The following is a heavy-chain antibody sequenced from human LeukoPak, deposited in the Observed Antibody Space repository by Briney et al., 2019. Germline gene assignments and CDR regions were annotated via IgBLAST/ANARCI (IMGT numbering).Heavy chain of an antibody. D-gene: IGHD5-18*01. CDR2: IYYSGST. CDR1: GGSISSGGYY. Sequence: PSETLSLTCTVSGGSISSGGYYWSWIRQHPGKGLEWIGYIYYSGSTYYNPSLKSRVTISVDTSKNQFSLRLSSVTAADTAVYYCARAGYSYGYVFDYWGQGTLVTVPS. CDR3: ARAGYSYGYVFDY. J-gene: IGHJ4*02. V-gene: IGHV4-31*03.